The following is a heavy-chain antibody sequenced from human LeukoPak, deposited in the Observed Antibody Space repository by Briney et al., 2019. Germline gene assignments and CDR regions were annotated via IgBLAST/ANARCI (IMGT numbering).Heavy chain of an antibody. V-gene: IGHV3-7*01. CDR3: ARYGNGAWLAHYAFDI. Sequence: GGSLRLSCAASGFSLSNYWMSWVRQAPGKGPEWVANIKQDGGEKYYVDSVKGRFAISRDNAKNSLYLQMNSLRAEDTAVYYCARYGNGAWLAHYAFDIWGQGTMVTVSS. CDR2: IKQDGGEK. J-gene: IGHJ3*02. CDR1: GFSLSNYW. D-gene: IGHD6-19*01.